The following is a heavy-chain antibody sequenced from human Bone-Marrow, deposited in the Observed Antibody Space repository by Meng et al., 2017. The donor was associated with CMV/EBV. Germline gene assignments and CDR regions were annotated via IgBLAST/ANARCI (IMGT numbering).Heavy chain of an antibody. D-gene: IGHD3-3*01. J-gene: IGHJ5*02. CDR2: IWWDDDQ. V-gene: IGHV2-5*02. Sequence: GVGVGWIRQPPGKALEWLALIWWDDDQRYSPSLQSRLAITKDTSKNQGVLTMTNMDPVDTATYCCAHLLTYYDFWSGPEGRYSWFDPWGQGTLVTVSS. CDR1: GVG. CDR3: AHLLTYYDFWSGPEGRYSWFDP.